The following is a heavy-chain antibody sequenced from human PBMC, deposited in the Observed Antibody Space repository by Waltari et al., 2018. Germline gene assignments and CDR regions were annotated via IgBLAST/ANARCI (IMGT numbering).Heavy chain of an antibody. CDR1: GFTFSSYA. V-gene: IGHV3-30*16. D-gene: IGHD1-1*01. CDR2: MSYDGSNK. CDR3: SRERGGGNDRSMTLDK. J-gene: IGHJ4*02. Sequence: VQLVESGGGVVQPGKSLRLSCAASGFTFSSYAMHWVRQAPGKGLEWVAVMSYDGSNKKYADSVKGRFSISRDNSKNTLHLEMNSLKPEDTALYDCSRERGGGNDRSMTLDKWGQGALVTVSS.